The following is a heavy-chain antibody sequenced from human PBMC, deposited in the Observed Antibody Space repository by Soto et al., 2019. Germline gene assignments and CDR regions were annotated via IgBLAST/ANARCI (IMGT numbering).Heavy chain of an antibody. J-gene: IGHJ5*02. V-gene: IGHV4-4*02. Sequence: QLQLQESGPGLVKPSGTLSLTCAVSGDSVSSNKWGGWVRQSPGKGLEWIADMFHSGTTNYSPSLESRVTLSIDKSKNQFSLRLNSVTVADTAVYFCMMSPGCYKIETWGQGTLVTVSS. CDR1: GDSVSSNKW. D-gene: IGHD6-19*01. CDR2: MFHSGTT. CDR3: MMSPGCYKIET.